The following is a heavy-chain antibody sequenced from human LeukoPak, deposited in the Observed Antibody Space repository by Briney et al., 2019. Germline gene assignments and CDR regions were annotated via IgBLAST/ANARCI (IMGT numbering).Heavy chain of an antibody. CDR1: GDSVSSNSAA. Sequence: SQTLSLTCAISGDSVSSNSAAWNWIRQSLSRGLEWLGRTYYRSKWYNDYAVSVKSRITINPDTSKNQFSLQLSSVTPEDTAVYYCARARGYSSGYWDYWGQGTLVTVSS. V-gene: IGHV6-1*01. D-gene: IGHD3-22*01. CDR2: TYYRSKWYN. J-gene: IGHJ4*02. CDR3: ARARGYSSGYWDY.